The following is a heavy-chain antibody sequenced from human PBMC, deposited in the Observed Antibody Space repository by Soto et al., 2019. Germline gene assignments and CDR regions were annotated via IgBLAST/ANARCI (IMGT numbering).Heavy chain of an antibody. CDR3: ARELNYLYFYFDY. D-gene: IGHD1-7*01. CDR1: GGTFSSYT. J-gene: IGHJ4*02. V-gene: IGHV1-69*04. Sequence: SVKVSCKASGGTFSSYTISWVRQAPGQGLEWMGRFIPILGIANYAQKFQGRVTITADKSTSTAYMELSSLRSEDTAVYYCARELNYLYFYFDYWGQGTLVTVSS. CDR2: FIPILGIA.